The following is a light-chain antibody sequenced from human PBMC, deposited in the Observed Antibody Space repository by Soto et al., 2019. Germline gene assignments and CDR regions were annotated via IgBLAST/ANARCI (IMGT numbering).Light chain of an antibody. CDR2: GAS. V-gene: IGKV3-15*01. Sequence: EIGMTQSPSTLSVSPGERATLSCRASQSVSTSLAWYQQKPGQAPRLLIYGASTRATGIPNRFTGSGSGTEFTLTISSLQSEDFAVYYCQQYHNWPRTFGQGTKVDIK. J-gene: IGKJ1*01. CDR3: QQYHNWPRT. CDR1: QSVSTS.